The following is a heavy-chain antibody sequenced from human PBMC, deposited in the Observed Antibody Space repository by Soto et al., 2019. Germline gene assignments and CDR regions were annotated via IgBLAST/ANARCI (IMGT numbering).Heavy chain of an antibody. CDR2: ISGSGGST. Sequence: GGSLRLSCAASGFTFSSYAMSWVRQAPGKGLEWVSAISGSGGSTYYADSVKGRFTISRDNPKNTLYLQMNSLRAEDTAVYYCASYGYCSSTSCLPFDYWGQGTLVTVSS. CDR1: GFTFSSYA. V-gene: IGHV3-23*01. D-gene: IGHD2-2*03. J-gene: IGHJ4*02. CDR3: ASYGYCSSTSCLPFDY.